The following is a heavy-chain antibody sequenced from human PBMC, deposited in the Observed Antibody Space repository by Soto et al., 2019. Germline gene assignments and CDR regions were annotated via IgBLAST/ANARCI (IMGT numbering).Heavy chain of an antibody. V-gene: IGHV3-30*18. CDR2: ISYDGSNK. J-gene: IGHJ4*02. Sequence: QVQLVESGGGVVQPGRSLRLSCAASGFTFSSYGMHWVRQAPGKGLEWVAVISYDGSNKYYADSVKGRFTISRDNSKNTLYLQMNGLGAEDTAVYYCAKAAFDYWGQGTLVTVSS. CDR1: GFTFSSYG. CDR3: AKAAFDY.